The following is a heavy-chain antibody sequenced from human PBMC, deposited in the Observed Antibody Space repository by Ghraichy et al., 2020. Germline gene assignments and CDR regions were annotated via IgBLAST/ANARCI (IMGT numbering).Heavy chain of an antibody. Sequence: GGLRLSCAASGFTFSSYWMSWVRQAPGKGLEWVANIKQDGSEKYYVDSVKGRFTISRDNAKNSLYLQMNSLRAEDTAVYYCARASGDYDLDYWGQGTLVTVSS. V-gene: IGHV3-7*03. CDR1: GFTFSSYW. D-gene: IGHD4-17*01. CDR2: IKQDGSEK. CDR3: ARASGDYDLDY. J-gene: IGHJ4*02.